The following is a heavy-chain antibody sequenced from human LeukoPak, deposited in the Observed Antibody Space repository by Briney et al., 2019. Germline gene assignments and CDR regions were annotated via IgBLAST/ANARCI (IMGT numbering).Heavy chain of an antibody. D-gene: IGHD2-21*02. CDR3: AREKTACGGGCYDS. CDR2: ISSSGTPI. V-gene: IGHV3-48*03. Sequence: GGSLRLSCAASGFTFSSYAMNWVRQAPGKGLEWVSYISSSGTPIHYADSVKGRFTISRDNAKNSLSLQMNSLRAEDTAVYYCAREKTACGGGCYDSWGQGTLVTVSS. CDR1: GFTFSSYA. J-gene: IGHJ4*02.